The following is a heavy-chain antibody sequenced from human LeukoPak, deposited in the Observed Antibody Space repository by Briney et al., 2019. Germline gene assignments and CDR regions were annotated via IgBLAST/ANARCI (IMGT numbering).Heavy chain of an antibody. CDR2: INHSGST. CDR3: ATLGYSYGTDY. Sequence: SETLSLTCAVYGGSFSGYYWSWIRQPPGKGLEWIGEINHSGSTNYNPSLKSRVTISVDTSKNQFSLKLSSVTAADTAVYYCATLGYSYGTDYWGQGTLVTVSS. CDR1: GGSFSGYY. J-gene: IGHJ4*02. D-gene: IGHD5-18*01. V-gene: IGHV4-34*01.